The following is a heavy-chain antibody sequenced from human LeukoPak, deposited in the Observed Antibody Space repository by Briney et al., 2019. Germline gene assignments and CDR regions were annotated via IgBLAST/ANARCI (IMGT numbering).Heavy chain of an antibody. D-gene: IGHD1-26*01. CDR3: ARDKKSGEASEIDY. V-gene: IGHV3-74*03. CDR1: GFTFSNYL. CDR2: INRDGSTT. J-gene: IGHJ4*02. Sequence: GGSLRLSCAASGFTFSNYLVHWVRQAPGKGLVWVSRINRDGSTTKYADSVKGRFTVSIDNAKNTLNLQMNSLRAEDTAVYYCARDKKSGEASEIDYWGQGTLVTVSS.